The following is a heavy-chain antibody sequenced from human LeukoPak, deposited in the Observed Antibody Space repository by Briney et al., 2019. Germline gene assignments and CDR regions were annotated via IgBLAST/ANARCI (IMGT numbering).Heavy chain of an antibody. V-gene: IGHV3-21*01. CDR1: EFTFRRYS. CDR3: AREGGADLGYYYMDV. D-gene: IGHD2-21*02. Sequence: GGSLRLSCEASEFTFRRYSMNWVRQAPGKGLEWVSSISSSSTYKYYADSVKGRFTISRDNARNSLYLQMNNLRAEDTAVYYCAREGGADLGYYYMDVWGKGTTVIVSS. CDR2: ISSSSTYK. J-gene: IGHJ6*03.